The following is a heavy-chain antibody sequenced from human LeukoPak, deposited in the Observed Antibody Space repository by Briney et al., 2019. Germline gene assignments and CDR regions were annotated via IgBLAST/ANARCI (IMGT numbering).Heavy chain of an antibody. CDR3: ARDPRSGTVI. CDR2: TSSGGNT. D-gene: IGHD2-21*01. J-gene: IGHJ4*02. V-gene: IGHV3-66*01. CDR1: GFTVSSNY. Sequence: GGSLRLSCAASGFTVSSNYFNWVRQAPGKGLEWVSVTSSGGNTYYADSVQGRFTISRGNSKNTLYLQMNSLRAEDTAVYYCARDPRSGTVIWGQGALVTVSS.